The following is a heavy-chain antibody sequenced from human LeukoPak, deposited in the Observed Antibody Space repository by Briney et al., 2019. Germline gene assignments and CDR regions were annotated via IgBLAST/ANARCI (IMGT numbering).Heavy chain of an antibody. Sequence: SGTLSLTCAVSGGSISSSNWWSWVRQSPGKGLEWIGEMYHSGDTNYNPSLKSRVTISVDKSKNQLSLKLSSVTAADTAVYYCARDDRLWFGEKYYYYYMDVWGKGTTVTVSS. D-gene: IGHD3-10*01. CDR2: MYHSGDT. CDR3: ARDDRLWFGEKYYYYYMDV. CDR1: GGSISSSNW. V-gene: IGHV4-4*02. J-gene: IGHJ6*03.